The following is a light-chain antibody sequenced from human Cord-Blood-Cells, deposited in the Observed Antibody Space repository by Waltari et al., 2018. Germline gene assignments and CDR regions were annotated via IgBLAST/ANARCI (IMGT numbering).Light chain of an antibody. CDR1: QSISSW. CDR3: QQYNSYPYT. J-gene: IGKJ2*01. Sequence: DIQMTQSPSTLSASVGDRVTITCRASQSISSWLTWYQQKPEKAPKLPIYKASSLESGVPSRFSGSGSGTEFTLTISSLQPDDFATYYCQQYNSYPYTFGQGTKLEIK. V-gene: IGKV1-5*03. CDR2: KAS.